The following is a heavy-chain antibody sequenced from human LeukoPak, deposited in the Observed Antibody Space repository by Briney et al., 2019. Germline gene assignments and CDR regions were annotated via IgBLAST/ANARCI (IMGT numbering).Heavy chain of an antibody. CDR1: GGTFSSYA. CDR2: IIPIFGTA. Sequence: VASVKVSCKASGGTFSSYAISWVRQAPGQGLEWMGGIIPIFGTANYAQKFQGRVTITADESTSTAYMELSSLRSEDTAVYYCARGYCSSTSCSHFDYWGQGTLVTVSS. D-gene: IGHD2-2*01. V-gene: IGHV1-69*13. CDR3: ARGYCSSTSCSHFDY. J-gene: IGHJ4*02.